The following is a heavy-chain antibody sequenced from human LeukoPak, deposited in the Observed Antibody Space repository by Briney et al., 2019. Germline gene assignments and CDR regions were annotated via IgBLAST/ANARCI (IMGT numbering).Heavy chain of an antibody. CDR1: GYSFTSYW. J-gene: IGHJ3*02. V-gene: IGHV5-51*01. D-gene: IGHD2-2*02. CDR2: IYPGDSDT. Sequence: GESLKISCKGSGYSFTSYWIGWARQMPGKGLEWMGIIYPGDSDTRYSPSFQGQVTISADKSISTAYLQWSSLKASDTAMYYCARQRQGYRNAFDIWGQGTMVTVSS. CDR3: ARQRQGYRNAFDI.